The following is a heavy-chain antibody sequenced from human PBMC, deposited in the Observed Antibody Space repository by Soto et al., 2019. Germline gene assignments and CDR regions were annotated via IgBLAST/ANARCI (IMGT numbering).Heavy chain of an antibody. CDR3: ARDRITMLRGVIVY. Sequence: QVQLVESGGGVFQLGRSLRLSCAASGFTFSSYAMHWVRQAPGKGLEWVAVISYDGSNKYYADSVKGRFTISRDNSKNTLYLQMNSLRAEDTAVYYCARDRITMLRGVIVYWGQGTLVTVSS. J-gene: IGHJ4*02. V-gene: IGHV3-30-3*01. CDR2: ISYDGSNK. CDR1: GFTFSSYA. D-gene: IGHD3-10*01.